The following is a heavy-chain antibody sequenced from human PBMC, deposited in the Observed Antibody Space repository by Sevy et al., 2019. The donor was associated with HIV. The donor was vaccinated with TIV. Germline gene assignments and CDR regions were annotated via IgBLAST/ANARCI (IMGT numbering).Heavy chain of an antibody. D-gene: IGHD5-12*01. V-gene: IGHV1-18*01. CDR1: GHNFINYG. Sequence: ASVKVSCKASGHNFINYGISWVRQAPGQGLEWVGGSSPFTGSPNYPQKLQDRVTVTTDTATNTAYMELRNLRSDDTAVYYCGKCTLWVYDPTNRKCGMDVWGQGTTVTVSS. CDR2: SSPFTGSP. CDR3: GKCTLWVYDPTNRKCGMDV. J-gene: IGHJ6*02.